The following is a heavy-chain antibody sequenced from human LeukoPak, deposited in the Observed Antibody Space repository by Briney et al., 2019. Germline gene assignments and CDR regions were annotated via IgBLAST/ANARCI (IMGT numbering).Heavy chain of an antibody. Sequence: SQTLSLTCAISGDSFSSKSASWNWIRQSPSRGLEWLGRTYYRSKWYNDYAVSVKGRITINPDTSKNQFSLQLNSLTPEDTAVYYCARNTPDFGTHQRFDPWGQGTLVTVSS. CDR1: GDSFSSKSAS. V-gene: IGHV6-1*01. CDR3: ARNTPDFGTHQRFDP. CDR2: TYYRSKWYN. J-gene: IGHJ5*02. D-gene: IGHD3-10*01.